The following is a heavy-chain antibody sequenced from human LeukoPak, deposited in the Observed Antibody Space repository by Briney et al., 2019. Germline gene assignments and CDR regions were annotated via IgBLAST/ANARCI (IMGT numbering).Heavy chain of an antibody. CDR3: ARVGMSGYSSGWYDH. V-gene: IGHV3-7*03. D-gene: IGHD6-19*01. Sequence: PGGSQRLSCAASGFTFSRYWMSWVRQAPGKGLEWVANIKEDGSVEHYVDSVKGRFTISRDNAKNSMYLQMNSLRAEDTAVYYCARVGMSGYSSGWYDHWGQGTLLTVSS. CDR2: IKEDGSVE. CDR1: GFTFSRYW. J-gene: IGHJ5*02.